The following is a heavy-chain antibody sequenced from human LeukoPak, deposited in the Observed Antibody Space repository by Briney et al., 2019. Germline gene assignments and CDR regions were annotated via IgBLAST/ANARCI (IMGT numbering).Heavy chain of an antibody. J-gene: IGHJ6*02. CDR2: IYYSGST. V-gene: IGHV4-59*01. CDR1: GGSISSYY. Sequence: PSETLSLTCTVSGGSISSYYWSWIRQPPGKGLEWIGYIYYSGSTSYNPSLKSRVTISVDTSKNQFSLKLSSVTAADTAVYYCARFVVVPAAIIYYYYGMDVWGQGTTVTVSS. CDR3: ARFVVVPAAIIYYYYGMDV. D-gene: IGHD2-2*01.